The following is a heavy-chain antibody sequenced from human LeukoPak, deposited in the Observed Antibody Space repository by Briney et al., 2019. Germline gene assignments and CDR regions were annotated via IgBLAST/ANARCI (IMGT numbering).Heavy chain of an antibody. CDR2: ISYDGSNK. J-gene: IGHJ4*02. CDR1: GFTFSSYA. D-gene: IGHD3-9*01. Sequence: PGGSLRLSCAASGFTFSSYAMHWVRQAPGKGLEWVAVISYDGSNKYYADSVKGRFTISRDNSKNTLYLQMNSLRAEDTAVYYCARALIRYFDWSPFDYWGQGTLVTVSS. V-gene: IGHV3-30-3*01. CDR3: ARALIRYFDWSPFDY.